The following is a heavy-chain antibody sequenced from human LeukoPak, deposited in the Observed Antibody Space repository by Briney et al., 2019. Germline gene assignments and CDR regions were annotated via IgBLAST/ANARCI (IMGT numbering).Heavy chain of an antibody. CDR1: GGSISSSSYY. CDR2: IYYSGST. Sequence: SETLSLTCTVSGGSISSSSYYWGWIRQPPGKGLEWIGSIYYSGSTYYNPSLKSRVTISVDTSKNQFSLKPSSVTAADTAVYYCASMYDFWSGFFDYWGQGTLVTVSS. J-gene: IGHJ4*02. CDR3: ASMYDFWSGFFDY. D-gene: IGHD3-3*01. V-gene: IGHV4-39*01.